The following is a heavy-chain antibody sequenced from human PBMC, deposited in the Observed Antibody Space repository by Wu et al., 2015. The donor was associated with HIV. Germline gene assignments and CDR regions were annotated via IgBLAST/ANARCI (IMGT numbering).Heavy chain of an antibody. CDR2: ISAYNGNT. Sequence: QVQLVQSGAEVKKPGASVKVSCKASGYTFINYGISWVRQAPGQGLEWMGWISAYNGNTNYAQKLQGRVTMTTDTSTNTAYMELRSLRSDDTAVYYCARDKDPLNHIVVVTAILGYYYYGMDVWGQGTTVTVSS. D-gene: IGHD2-21*02. CDR1: GYTFINYG. CDR3: ARDKDPLNHIVVVTAILGYYYYGMDV. J-gene: IGHJ6*02. V-gene: IGHV1-18*01.